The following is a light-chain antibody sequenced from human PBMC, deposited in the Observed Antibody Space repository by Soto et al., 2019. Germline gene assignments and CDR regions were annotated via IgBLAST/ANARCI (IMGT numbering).Light chain of an antibody. J-gene: IGKJ5*01. CDR1: QSVSNK. CDR3: QQYNTWRSIT. V-gene: IGKV3-15*01. CDR2: DTS. Sequence: EIVMTQSPATLSVSPGERATLSCRASQSVSNKLAWYQHKPGQAPRALIYDTSTRAAGIPARFSGSGSGTDYTLTISSLQSEDFAVYYCQQYNTWRSITFGQGTRLESK.